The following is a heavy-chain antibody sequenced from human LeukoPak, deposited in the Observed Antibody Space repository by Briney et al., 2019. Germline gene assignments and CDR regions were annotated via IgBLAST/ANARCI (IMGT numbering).Heavy chain of an antibody. CDR3: AKLSIYDSSGYHYYGVDV. CDR1: GFTFSSYA. J-gene: IGHJ6*02. CDR2: ISGSGGST. Sequence: GGSLRLSCAASGFTFSSYAMSWVRQAPGKGLEWVSAISGSGGSTYYADSVKGRFTISRDNSKNTLYLQMNSLRAEDTAVYYCAKLSIYDSSGYHYYGVDVWGQGTTVTVSS. V-gene: IGHV3-23*01. D-gene: IGHD3-22*01.